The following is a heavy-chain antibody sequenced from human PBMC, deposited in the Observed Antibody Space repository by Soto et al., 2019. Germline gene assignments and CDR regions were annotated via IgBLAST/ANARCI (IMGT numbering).Heavy chain of an antibody. J-gene: IGHJ3*02. V-gene: IGHV2-5*01. CDR2: IYWNGDK. D-gene: IGHD5-18*01. CDR3: AHSRRYSYVPRRSNDAFDI. Sequence: SGPTLVNPTQTLTLTCTFSGFSLSTSGVGVGWIRQPPGKALEWLALIYWNGDKRYSPSLKSRLTITKDTSKNQVVLTMTNMDLVETPTYFCAHSRRYSYVPRRSNDAFDIWGKGTTVTVPS. CDR1: GFSLSTSGVG.